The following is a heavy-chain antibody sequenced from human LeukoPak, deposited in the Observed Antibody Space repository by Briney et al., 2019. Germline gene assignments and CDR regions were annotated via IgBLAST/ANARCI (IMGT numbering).Heavy chain of an antibody. CDR3: ARRPRWSQYFQH. Sequence: GASVKVSCKASGGTFISYAISWVRQAPGQGLEWMGGIIPIFGTANYAQKFQGRVTITADVSTSTAYMELSSLRSEDTAVYYCARRPRWSQYFQHWGQGTLVTVSS. J-gene: IGHJ1*01. CDR2: IIPIFGTA. D-gene: IGHD6-13*01. CDR1: GGTFISYA. V-gene: IGHV1-69*13.